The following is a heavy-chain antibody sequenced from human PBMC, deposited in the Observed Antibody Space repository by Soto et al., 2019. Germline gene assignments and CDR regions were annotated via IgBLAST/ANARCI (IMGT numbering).Heavy chain of an antibody. D-gene: IGHD3-22*01. CDR2: ISAYNGNT. CDR1: GYTFTSYG. V-gene: IGHV1-18*04. CDR3: ARDPYYYDSSGPGGMDV. J-gene: IGHJ6*02. Sequence: ASVKVSCKASGYTFTSYGISWVRQAPGQGLEWMGWISAYNGNTNYAQKLQGRVTMTTDTSTSTAYMELRSLRSDDTAVYYCARDPYYYDSSGPGGMDVWGQGTTVTVSS.